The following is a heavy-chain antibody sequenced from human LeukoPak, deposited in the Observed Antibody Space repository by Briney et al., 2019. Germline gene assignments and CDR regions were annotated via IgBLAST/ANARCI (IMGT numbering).Heavy chain of an antibody. CDR2: INGDGSVQ. D-gene: IGHD6-19*01. V-gene: IGHV3-7*01. Sequence: PGGSLRLSCAASGFIISTSWMTWVRQAPGKGLEWVANINGDGSVQHYMDSMKGRFTISRDNAKNSLYLQMNSLRAEDTAVYYCARDSGWYPYYFDYWGQGTLVTVSS. J-gene: IGHJ4*02. CDR1: GFIISTSW. CDR3: ARDSGWYPYYFDY.